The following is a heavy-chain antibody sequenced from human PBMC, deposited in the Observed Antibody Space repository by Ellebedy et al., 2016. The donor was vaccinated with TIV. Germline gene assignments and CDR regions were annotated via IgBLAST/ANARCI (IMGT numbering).Heavy chain of an antibody. CDR2: ISSSSSYI. D-gene: IGHD3-10*01. Sequence: GESLKISXAASGFTFSSYSMNWVRQAPGKGLEWVSSISSSSSYIYYADSVKGRFTISRDNSKNTLYLQMNSLRAEDTAVYYCAKDRESDYFDYWGQGTLVTVSS. V-gene: IGHV3-21*04. J-gene: IGHJ4*02. CDR3: AKDRESDYFDY. CDR1: GFTFSSYS.